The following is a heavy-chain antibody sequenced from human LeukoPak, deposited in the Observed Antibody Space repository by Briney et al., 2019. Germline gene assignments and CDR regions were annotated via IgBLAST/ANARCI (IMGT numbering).Heavy chain of an antibody. CDR2: ISSSGST. V-gene: IGHV4-4*07. CDR1: GGSISSYY. J-gene: IGHJ4*02. D-gene: IGHD6-19*01. CDR3: ARGLSFSG. Sequence: SETLSLTCTVSGGSISSYYWSWIRQPAGKRLEWIGRISSSGSTNYNPSLKSRVTISVDTSKNQFSLKLSSVTAADTAVYYCARGLSFSGWGQGTLVTVSS.